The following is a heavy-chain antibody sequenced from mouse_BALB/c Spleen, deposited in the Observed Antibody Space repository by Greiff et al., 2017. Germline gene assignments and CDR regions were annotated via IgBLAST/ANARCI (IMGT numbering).Heavy chain of an antibody. CDR3: ARSATVYFDV. Sequence: QVQLKQSGAELVRPGTSVKVSCKASGYAFTNYLIEWVKQRPGQGLEWIGVINPGSGGTNYNEKFKGKATLTADKSSSTAYMQLSSLTSDDSAVYFCARSATVYFDVWGAGTTVTVSS. D-gene: IGHD1-1*01. V-gene: IGHV1-54*01. CDR1: GYAFTNYL. CDR2: INPGSGGT. J-gene: IGHJ1*01.